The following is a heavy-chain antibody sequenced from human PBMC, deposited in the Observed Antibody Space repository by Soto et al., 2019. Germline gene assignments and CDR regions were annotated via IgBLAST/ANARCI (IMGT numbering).Heavy chain of an antibody. CDR2: IIPIFGTA. J-gene: IGHJ6*02. CDR1: GGTFSSYA. Sequence: QVQLVQSGAEVKKPGSSVKVSCKASGGTFSSYAISWVRQAPGQGLEWMGGIIPIFGTANYAQKFQGRVTITADKSTSTAYMELSSLRSEDTAVYYCARVPDIVVVVAATPGDYYYYGMDVWGHGTTVTVSS. D-gene: IGHD2-15*01. CDR3: ARVPDIVVVVAATPGDYYYYGMDV. V-gene: IGHV1-69*06.